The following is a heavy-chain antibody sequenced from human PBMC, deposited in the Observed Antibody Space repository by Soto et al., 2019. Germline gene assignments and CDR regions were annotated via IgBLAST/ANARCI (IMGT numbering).Heavy chain of an antibody. CDR1: GGSFSSDSFI. J-gene: IGHJ6*02. V-gene: IGHV4-31*03. CDR3: ARDHKWDGMDV. Sequence: SETLSLTCSVSGGSFSSDSFIWSWVRQFPGKGLEWIGYINYSGTTYYNPSLRSRITMSVDTSKNQFSLNLSSVTAADTAVYYCARDHKWDGMDVWGQGTTGTVS. CDR2: INYSGTT. D-gene: IGHD1-26*01.